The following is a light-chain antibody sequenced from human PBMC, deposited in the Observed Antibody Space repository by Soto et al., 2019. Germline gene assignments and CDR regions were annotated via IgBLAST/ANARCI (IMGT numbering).Light chain of an antibody. CDR2: EVS. CDR1: SSDVGDFNY. CDR3: SSYAGSNILM. J-gene: IGLJ3*02. V-gene: IGLV2-8*01. Sequence: QSALTQPPSASGSPGQSVTISCTGTSSDVGDFNYVSWYQQHPGKAPKLMIYEVSKRPSGVPDRFSGSKSGNTASLTVSGLQAEDEADYCCSSYAGSNILMFGGRTKLTVL.